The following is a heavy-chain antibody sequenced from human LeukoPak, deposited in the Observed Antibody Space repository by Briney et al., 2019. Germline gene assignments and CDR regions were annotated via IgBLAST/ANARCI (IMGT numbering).Heavy chain of an antibody. J-gene: IGHJ4*02. Sequence: SQTLSLTCVISGDSVSSNNAAWNWIRQSPSRGLEWLGRTYYRSDWNNDYAVSVRSRITINPDTSKNQFSLQLNSVTPEDTAVYYCARARLHHNYGSGTNFDYWGQGTLVTVSS. CDR1: GDSVSSNNAA. V-gene: IGHV6-1*01. D-gene: IGHD3-10*01. CDR2: TYYRSDWNN. CDR3: ARARLHHNYGSGTNFDY.